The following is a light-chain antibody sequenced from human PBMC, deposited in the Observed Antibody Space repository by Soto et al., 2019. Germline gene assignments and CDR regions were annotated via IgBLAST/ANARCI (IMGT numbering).Light chain of an antibody. V-gene: IGKV3-15*01. CDR3: QQYSKWPIT. CDR1: QSVSNN. CDR2: VIS. Sequence: ETVLMQSPGTLSLSPGERATLSCRASQSVSNNYLAWYQQHPGQPPRLLIYVISTRATGIPARFSGSGSGTEFSLTISSLQSEDFAVYYCQQYSKWPITFGQGTRLEIK. J-gene: IGKJ5*01.